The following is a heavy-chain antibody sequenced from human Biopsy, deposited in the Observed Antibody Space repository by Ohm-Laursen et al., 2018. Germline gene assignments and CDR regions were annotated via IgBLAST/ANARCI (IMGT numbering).Heavy chain of an antibody. J-gene: IGHJ4*02. Sequence: GTLSLTCTVSGDPINSSYWSWIRQPPGKGLEWIGFISNSGNTNYNPSLKSRVTISVDMSKNQISLKLGSVTVADTAVFYCARRGSGGRSFDYWGQGSLVTVSS. CDR3: ARRGSGGRSFDY. D-gene: IGHD2-15*01. V-gene: IGHV4-59*08. CDR1: GDPINSSY. CDR2: ISNSGNT.